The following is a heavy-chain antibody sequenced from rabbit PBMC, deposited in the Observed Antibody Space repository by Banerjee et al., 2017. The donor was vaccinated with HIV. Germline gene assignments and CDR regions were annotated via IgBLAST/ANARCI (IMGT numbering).Heavy chain of an antibody. CDR2: IYTSSGTT. J-gene: IGHJ4*01. CDR1: GFSFSSSYW. V-gene: IGHV1S45*01. D-gene: IGHD6-1*01. CDR3: ARALYDDYVGYGYGTFSL. Sequence: EESGGDLVKPEGSLTLTCTASGFSFSSSYWICWVRQAPGKGLEWIACIYTSSGTTYYASWAKGRFTISKTSSTTVTLQMTSLTAADTATYFCARALYDDYVGYGYGTFSLWGQGTLVTVS.